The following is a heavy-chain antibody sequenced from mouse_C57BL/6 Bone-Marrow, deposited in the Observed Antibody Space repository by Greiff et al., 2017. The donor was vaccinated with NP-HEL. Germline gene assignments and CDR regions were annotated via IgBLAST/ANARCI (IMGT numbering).Heavy chain of an antibody. J-gene: IGHJ1*03. V-gene: IGHV14-3*01. CDR1: GFNIKNTY. CDR3: GAYYYGSSSGWYFDV. CDR2: IDPANGNT. D-gene: IGHD1-1*01. Sequence: VQLQQSVAELVRPGASVKLSCTASGFNIKNTYMHWVKQRPEQGLEWIGRIDPANGNTKYAPKFQGKATITADTSSSTAYMQLSSLTSEDSAVYYCGAYYYGSSSGWYFDVWGTGTTVTVSS.